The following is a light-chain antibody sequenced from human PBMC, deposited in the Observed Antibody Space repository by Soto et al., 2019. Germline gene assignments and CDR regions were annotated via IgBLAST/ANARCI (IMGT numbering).Light chain of an antibody. CDR1: SSDVGAYKY. Sequence: QSVLTQPPSASGSPGQSVTISCTGTSSDVGAYKYVSWYQQYPGKAPKLMIYEVSKRPSGVPDRFSGSNSGNTASLTVSGLQAEDEADYYCTSYVGSNIWVFGGGTKLTVL. CDR3: TSYVGSNIWV. J-gene: IGLJ3*02. CDR2: EVS. V-gene: IGLV2-8*01.